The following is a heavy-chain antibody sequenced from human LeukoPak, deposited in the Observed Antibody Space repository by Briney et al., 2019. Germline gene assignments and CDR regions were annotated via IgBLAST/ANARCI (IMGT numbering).Heavy chain of an antibody. Sequence: ASVKVSCKASGYTFTSYGISWVRQATGQGLEWMGWINPNSGDTGYAQKFQGRITMTRNSSISTVYMELSNLRSEDTAVYYCARNWGEFDPWGQGTLVTVSS. D-gene: IGHD3-16*01. V-gene: IGHV1-8*02. CDR3: ARNWGEFDP. J-gene: IGHJ5*02. CDR1: GYTFTSYG. CDR2: INPNSGDT.